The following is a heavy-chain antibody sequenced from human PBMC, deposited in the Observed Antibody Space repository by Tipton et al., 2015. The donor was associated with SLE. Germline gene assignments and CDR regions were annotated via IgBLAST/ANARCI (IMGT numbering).Heavy chain of an antibody. CDR3: ARLPL. V-gene: IGHV3-7*01. CDR1: GFTFSSYW. Sequence: SLRLSCAASGFTFSSYWMSWVRQAPGKEPEWVTTIKPDGSGEDYVDSVKGRFTISRDNAKNSPFLQMSGLRVEDTAVYYCARLPLWGQGTMVTVSS. CDR2: IKPDGSGE. J-gene: IGHJ3*01.